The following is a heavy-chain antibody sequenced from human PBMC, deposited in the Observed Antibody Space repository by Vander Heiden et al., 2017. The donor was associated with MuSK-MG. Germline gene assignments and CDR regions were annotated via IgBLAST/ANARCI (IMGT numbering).Heavy chain of an antibody. V-gene: IGHV3-53*04. D-gene: IGHD6-19*01. CDR1: GFTVSSNY. J-gene: IGHJ4*02. Sequence: EVQLVESGGGLVQPGGSLRLSCAASGFTVSSNYMGWVRQAPGKGLEWFSVIYSGGSTYYADSVKGRFTISRHNSKNTLYLQMNSLRAEDTAVYYCARSTQAVAGKPDYFDYWGQGTLVTVSS. CDR2: IYSGGST. CDR3: ARSTQAVAGKPDYFDY.